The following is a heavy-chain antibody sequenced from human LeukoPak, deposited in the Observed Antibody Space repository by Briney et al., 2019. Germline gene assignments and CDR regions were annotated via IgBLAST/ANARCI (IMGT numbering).Heavy chain of an antibody. Sequence: SETLSLTCTVSGGSISSSSYYWGWIRQPPGKGLEWIGRIYYSGSTYYNPSLKSRVTISVDTSKNQFSLKLSSVTAADTAVYYCARHAGPRDFWSSYYDSYYYYGMDVWGQGTTVTVSS. CDR1: GGSISSSSYY. CDR2: IYYSGST. CDR3: ARHAGPRDFWSSYYDSYYYYGMDV. J-gene: IGHJ6*02. D-gene: IGHD3-3*01. V-gene: IGHV4-39*01.